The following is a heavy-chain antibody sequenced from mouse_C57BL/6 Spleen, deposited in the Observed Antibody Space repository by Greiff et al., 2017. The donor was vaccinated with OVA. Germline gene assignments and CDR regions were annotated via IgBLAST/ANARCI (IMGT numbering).Heavy chain of an antibody. CDR1: GFTFSSYA. J-gene: IGHJ3*01. Sequence: EVKLVESGEGLVKPGGSLKLSCAASGFTFSSYAMSWVRQTPEKRLEWVAYISSGGDYIYYADTVKGRFTISRDNARNTLYLQMSSLKSEDTAMYYCTRNSATGTGAWFAYWGQGTLVTVSA. CDR3: TRNSATGTGAWFAY. D-gene: IGHD4-1*02. CDR2: ISSGGDYI. V-gene: IGHV5-9-1*02.